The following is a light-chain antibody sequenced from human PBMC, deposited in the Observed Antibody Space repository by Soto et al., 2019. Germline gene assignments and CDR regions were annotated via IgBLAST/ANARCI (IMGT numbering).Light chain of an antibody. CDR1: QTISSW. CDR3: EQSYITPPIT. Sequence: DIQMTQSPSTLSGSVGDRVTITCRASQTISSWLAWYQQKPGKAPKLLIYKASTLKSGVPSRFSGSGSGTVFTLTISSLQPEDFATYYCEQSYITPPITFGQGTRLEIK. V-gene: IGKV1-5*03. J-gene: IGKJ5*01. CDR2: KAS.